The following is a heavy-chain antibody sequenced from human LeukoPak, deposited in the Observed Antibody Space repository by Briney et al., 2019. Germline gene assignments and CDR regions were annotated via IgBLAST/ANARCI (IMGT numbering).Heavy chain of an antibody. Sequence: GGSLRLSCAASGFTFSSYSMNWVRQAPGKGLEWVSSISSSSSYIYYADSVKGRFTTSRDNAKNSLYLQMNSLRAEDTAVYYCARAQPPVGVDYWGQGTLVTVSS. J-gene: IGHJ4*02. CDR3: ARAQPPVGVDY. CDR1: GFTFSSYS. V-gene: IGHV3-21*01. CDR2: ISSSSSYI. D-gene: IGHD2-15*01.